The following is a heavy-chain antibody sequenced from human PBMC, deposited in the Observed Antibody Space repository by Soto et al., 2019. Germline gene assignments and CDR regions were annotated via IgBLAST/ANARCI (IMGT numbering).Heavy chain of an antibody. Sequence: SVKVSCKASGGTFSSYAISWVRQAPGQGLEWMGGIIPIFGTANYAQKFQGRVTITADESTSTAYMELSNLRSEDTAVYYCASSPYSSGWPPDAFDIWGQGTMVTVSS. CDR2: IIPIFGTA. D-gene: IGHD3-22*01. J-gene: IGHJ3*02. CDR3: ASSPYSSGWPPDAFDI. V-gene: IGHV1-69*13. CDR1: GGTFSSYA.